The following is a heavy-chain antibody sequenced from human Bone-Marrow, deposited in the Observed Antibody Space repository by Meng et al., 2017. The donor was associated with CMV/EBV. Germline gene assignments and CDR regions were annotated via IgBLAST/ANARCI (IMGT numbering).Heavy chain of an antibody. CDR2: INHIGST. Sequence: SETLSLTCAVYGGSFSDYYWSWIRQPPGKGLEWIGEINHIGSTYYNPSLKSRVTISVDTSKNQFSLEVNSVTAADTAIYYYARVQWLVYYFDYWGQGTPVTVSS. V-gene: IGHV4-34*01. J-gene: IGHJ4*02. CDR3: ARVQWLVYYFDY. D-gene: IGHD6-19*01. CDR1: GGSFSDYY.